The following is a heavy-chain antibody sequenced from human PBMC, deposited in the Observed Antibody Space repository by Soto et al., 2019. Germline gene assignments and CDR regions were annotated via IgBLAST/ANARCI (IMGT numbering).Heavy chain of an antibody. CDR2: ISGSGGST. CDR1: GFSFSSYA. CDR3: AKEETYYGTEYYFDY. V-gene: IGHV3-23*01. Sequence: GGSLRLSCAASGFSFSSYAMSWVRQAPGKGLEWVSAISGSGGSTYYADSMKGRFTISRDNSKNTLYLQMNSLRAEDTAVYYCAKEETYYGTEYYFDYWGQGTLVTVSS. D-gene: IGHD3-3*01. J-gene: IGHJ4*02.